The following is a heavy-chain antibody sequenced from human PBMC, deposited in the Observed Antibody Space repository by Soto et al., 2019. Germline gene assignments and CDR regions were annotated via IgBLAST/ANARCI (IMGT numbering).Heavy chain of an antibody. D-gene: IGHD3-3*01. J-gene: IGHJ6*02. CDR3: ARADYDFWSGYYTDYYYGMDV. V-gene: IGHV1-2*04. Sequence: ASVKVSCKASGYTFTGYYMHWVRQAPGQGLEWIGWINPNSGGTNYVQKFQGWVTMTRDTSISTAYMELSRLRSDDTAVYYCARADYDFWSGYYTDYYYGMDVWGQGTTVTVSS. CDR1: GYTFTGYY. CDR2: INPNSGGT.